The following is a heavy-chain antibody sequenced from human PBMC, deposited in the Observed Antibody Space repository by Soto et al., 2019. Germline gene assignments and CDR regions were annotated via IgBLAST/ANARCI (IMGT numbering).Heavy chain of an antibody. D-gene: IGHD3-10*01. CDR3: VKNSGWFNT. Sequence: QLLQSGGGLVQPGGSLTLSCAASGFTFGTTDMSWVRQAPGEGLEWVSTIDGSGGITYYADSVKGRFTISRDNSRNTVYLQRNSLRGDDTALYYCVKNSGWFNTGGQGALVTVSS. CDR2: IDGSGGIT. J-gene: IGHJ5*02. V-gene: IGHV3-23*01. CDR1: GFTFGTTD.